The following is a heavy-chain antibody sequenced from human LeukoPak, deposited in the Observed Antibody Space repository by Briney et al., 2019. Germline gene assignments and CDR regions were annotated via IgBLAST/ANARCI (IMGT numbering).Heavy chain of an antibody. J-gene: IGHJ5*02. D-gene: IGHD5-12*01. CDR2: QKQRGSEE. V-gene: IGHV3-7*01. CDR3: AKVASSPPYSGGYGGWFGP. CDR1: GNALCPLW. Sequence: GGAPRLSCAAPGNALCPLWVKWVRPAPGRGLEWGGTQKQRGSEEYYVDSVKGRFTISRDTSKNSVYLQMHSLSAEDSAIYFCAKVASSPPYSGGYGGWFGPWGQGTLVTVSS.